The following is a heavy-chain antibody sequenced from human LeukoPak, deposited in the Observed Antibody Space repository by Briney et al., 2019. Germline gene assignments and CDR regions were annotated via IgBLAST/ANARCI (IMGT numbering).Heavy chain of an antibody. CDR2: ISGSGGST. Sequence: PGGSLRLSCVASGFTFSSYAMSWVRQAPGKGLEWVSAISGSGGSTYYADSVKGRFTISRDNSKNTLYLQMNSLRAEDTAVYYCAKTTMVRGVDVNWFDPWGQGTLVTVSS. D-gene: IGHD3-10*01. CDR3: AKTTMVRGVDVNWFDP. CDR1: GFTFSSYA. J-gene: IGHJ5*02. V-gene: IGHV3-23*01.